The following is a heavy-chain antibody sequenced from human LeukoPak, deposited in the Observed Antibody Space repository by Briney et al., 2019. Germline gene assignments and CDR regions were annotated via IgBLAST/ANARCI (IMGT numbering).Heavy chain of an antibody. CDR3: AENGGGINDY. V-gene: IGHV4-31*03. D-gene: IGHD1-14*01. CDR2: IYHSGDA. Sequence: SETLSLTCTVSGGSISSGGHYWSWIRQHPGKGLEWLGYIYHSGDAYYNPSLKSRVTISVDTSKNQFSLKLSSVTAADTAVYYCAENGGGINDYWGQGTLVTVSS. J-gene: IGHJ4*02. CDR1: GGSISSGGHY.